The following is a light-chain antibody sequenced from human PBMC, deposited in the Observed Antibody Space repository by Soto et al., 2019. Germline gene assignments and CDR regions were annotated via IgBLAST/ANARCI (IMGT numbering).Light chain of an antibody. CDR2: QVS. V-gene: IGKV2-30*01. CDR3: TQGTHWPPS. CDR1: QSLVYSDGNTY. J-gene: IGKJ3*01. Sequence: EVVLTQSPLSLPVTPGQPASISCRFSQSLVYSDGNTYLSWFDQSTGQSPRRLIYQVSYRDSGVPDRFSGSRSGTDFTLKISRVEAEDVVVYYCTQGTHWPPSFGPGTKVDIK.